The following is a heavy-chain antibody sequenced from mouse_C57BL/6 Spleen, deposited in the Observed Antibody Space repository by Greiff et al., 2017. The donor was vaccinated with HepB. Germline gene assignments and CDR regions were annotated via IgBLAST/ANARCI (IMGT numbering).Heavy chain of an antibody. V-gene: IGHV5-9-1*02. CDR1: GFTFSSYA. D-gene: IGHD1-1*01. CDR3: TSAYGQTDWYFDV. Sequence: DVQLVESGEGLVKPGGSLKLSCAASGFTFSSYAMSWVRQTPEKRLEWVAYISSGGDYIYYADTVKGRFTISRDNARNTLYLQMSSLKSEDTAMYYCTSAYGQTDWYFDVWGTGTTVTVSS. CDR2: ISSGGDYI. J-gene: IGHJ1*03.